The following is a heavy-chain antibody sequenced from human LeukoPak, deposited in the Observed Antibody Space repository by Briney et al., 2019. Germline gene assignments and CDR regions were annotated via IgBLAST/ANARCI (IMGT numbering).Heavy chain of an antibody. CDR3: AKERSSRWYVNSLDY. Sequence: GGSLRLSCAASGFTFSTYAMSWVRQAPGKGLEWVSGISSGGESTYYADSVKGRLTISRDNSKKTLYLQMNSLRADDTAVYYCAKERSSRWYVNSLDYWGQGTLVTVSS. V-gene: IGHV3-23*01. J-gene: IGHJ4*02. CDR2: ISSGGEST. CDR1: GFTFSTYA. D-gene: IGHD6-13*01.